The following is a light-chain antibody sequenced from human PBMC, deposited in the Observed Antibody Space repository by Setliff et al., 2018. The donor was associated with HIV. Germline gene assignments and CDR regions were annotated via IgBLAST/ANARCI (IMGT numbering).Light chain of an antibody. Sequence: QPALTQPPSVSGAPGQRVTISCTGSSSNIGAGYDVHWYQHLPGTAPKLLIYDNENRPSGVPDRFSGSQSGTAASLAITGLQAEDEADYYCQSYDRSLSGVVFGGGTK. CDR3: QSYDRSLSGVV. CDR2: DNE. J-gene: IGLJ2*01. V-gene: IGLV1-40*01. CDR1: SSNIGAGYD.